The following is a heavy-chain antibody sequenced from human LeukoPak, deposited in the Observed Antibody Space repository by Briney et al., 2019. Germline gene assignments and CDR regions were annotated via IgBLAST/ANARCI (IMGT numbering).Heavy chain of an antibody. CDR3: VKDGSGSYYTYYFDY. Sequence: GGSLRLSCTASGFTFSRYWMHWVRQTPGKGLVWVSRINSGGSSTAYADSVKGRFTISRDNTKNTLYLQMNSLRAEDTAVYYCVKDGSGSYYTYYFDYWGQGTLVTVSS. CDR2: INSGGSST. CDR1: GFTFSRYW. D-gene: IGHD3-10*01. J-gene: IGHJ4*02. V-gene: IGHV3-74*01.